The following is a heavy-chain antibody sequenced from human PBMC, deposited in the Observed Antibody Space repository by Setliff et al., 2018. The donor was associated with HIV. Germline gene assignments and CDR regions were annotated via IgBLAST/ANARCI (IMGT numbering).Heavy chain of an antibody. CDR3: ARYYFGSASRNFYQFMDV. CDR1: GGSISSYY. Sequence: SETLSLTCTVSGGSISSYYWSWIRQPPGKGLEWIGNIHSSGSTNYNPSLKSRVTMSIDTSKNQVSLRLTSVTAADTAIYYGARYYFGSASRNFYQFMDVWGKGTTVTVSS. D-gene: IGHD3-10*01. V-gene: IGHV4-4*09. J-gene: IGHJ6*03. CDR2: IHSSGST.